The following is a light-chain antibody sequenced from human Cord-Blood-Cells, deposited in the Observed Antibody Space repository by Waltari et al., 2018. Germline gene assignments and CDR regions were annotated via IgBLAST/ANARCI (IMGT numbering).Light chain of an antibody. CDR3: QQYGSSPRT. Sequence: EIVLTQSPGTLSLSPGERATLSCRASQSVSSSYLAWYQQKPGQAPRLLIYGASSRATGSPDRFSGSGSGTDFTLTISRLETEDFAVYYCQQYGSSPRTFGQGTKVEI. J-gene: IGKJ1*01. V-gene: IGKV3-20*01. CDR1: QSVSSSY. CDR2: GAS.